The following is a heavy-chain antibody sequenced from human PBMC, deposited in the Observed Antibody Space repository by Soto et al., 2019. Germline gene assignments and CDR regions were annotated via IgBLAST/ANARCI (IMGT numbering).Heavy chain of an antibody. CDR3: ARDLSWGSNWYYYMDV. Sequence: PGGSLRLSCATSGFRLSDWAVNWVRQTPGKGLEWVSYISSSSSVIDYADSVKGRFTVSRDNARNSLYLQTHSLRAEDTAVYYCARDLSWGSNWYYYMDVWGKGTTVTVSS. CDR2: ISSSSSVI. J-gene: IGHJ6*03. V-gene: IGHV3-48*01. D-gene: IGHD7-27*01. CDR1: GFRLSDWA.